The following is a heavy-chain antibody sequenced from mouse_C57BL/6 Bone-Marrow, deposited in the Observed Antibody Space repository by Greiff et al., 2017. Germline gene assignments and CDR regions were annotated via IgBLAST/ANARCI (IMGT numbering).Heavy chain of an antibody. J-gene: IGHJ4*01. CDR2: INSDGGST. CDR1: EYEFPSHD. Sequence: EVQRVESGGGLVQLGESLKLSCESNEYEFPSHDMSWVRKTPEKRLELVAAINSDGGSTYYPDTMERRFIISRDNTKKTLYLQMSSLRSEDTALYYCARGGYDGDYYAMDYWGQGTSVTVSS. D-gene: IGHD2-2*01. CDR3: ARGGYDGDYYAMDY. V-gene: IGHV5-2*01.